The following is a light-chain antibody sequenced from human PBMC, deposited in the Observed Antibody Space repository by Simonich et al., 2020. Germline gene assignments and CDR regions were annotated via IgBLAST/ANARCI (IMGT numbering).Light chain of an antibody. CDR3: NSRDSSGNHVV. CDR1: SLRSYY. V-gene: IGLV3-19*01. Sequence: SSELTQDPAVSVALGQTVRITCQGDSLRSYYASWYKQKPGQAPVIVIYGKNNRPSGIPDRFSCSSSGNTASLTITGAQAEDEADYYCNSRDSSGNHVVFGGGTKLTVL. CDR2: GKN. J-gene: IGLJ2*01.